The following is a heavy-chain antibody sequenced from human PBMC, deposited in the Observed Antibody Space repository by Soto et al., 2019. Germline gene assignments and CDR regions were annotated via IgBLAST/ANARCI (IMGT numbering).Heavy chain of an antibody. D-gene: IGHD2-15*01. CDR1: GGSISSYY. Sequence: LSLTCTVSGGSISSYYWSWIRQPAGKGLEWIGRIYAGGSTNYNPSLKSRVTMSVDTSKNQFSLRLTSVTAADTAVYYCARASVGPPGGGSWIMPFDFWGQGTLVTVSS. CDR2: IYAGGST. V-gene: IGHV4-4*07. CDR3: ARASVGPPGGGSWIMPFDF. J-gene: IGHJ4*02.